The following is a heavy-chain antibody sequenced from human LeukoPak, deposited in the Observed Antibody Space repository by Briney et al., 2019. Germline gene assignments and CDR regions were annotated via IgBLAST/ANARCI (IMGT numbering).Heavy chain of an antibody. J-gene: IGHJ4*02. CDR3: TSNYDILTGLFNFDY. Sequence: GGSLKLSCAASGFTFSGSAMHWVRQASGKGLEWVGRIRSKANRYATAYAASVKGRFTISRDESKNTAYLQMNSLKTEDTAVYYCTSNYDILTGLFNFDYWGQGTLVTVSS. D-gene: IGHD3-9*01. CDR2: IRSKANRYAT. V-gene: IGHV3-73*01. CDR1: GFTFSGSA.